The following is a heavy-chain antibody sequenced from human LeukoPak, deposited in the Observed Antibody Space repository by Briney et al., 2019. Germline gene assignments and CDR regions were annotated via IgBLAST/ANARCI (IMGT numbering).Heavy chain of an antibody. V-gene: IGHV3-53*01. CDR2: IYIIGST. J-gene: IGHJ4*02. Sequence: GGSLRLSCAASGVTVSSNYMSWVRQAPGKGLEWVSVIYIIGSTFYADSVKGRFTISRDNSKNTLYLQMNSLRVEDTAVYYCAKGRRVDWVLSPLYYFDYWGQGTLVTVSS. D-gene: IGHD3-9*01. CDR1: GVTVSSNY. CDR3: AKGRRVDWVLSPLYYFDY.